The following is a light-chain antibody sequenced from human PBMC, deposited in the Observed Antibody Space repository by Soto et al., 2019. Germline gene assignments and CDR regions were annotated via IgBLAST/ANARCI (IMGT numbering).Light chain of an antibody. CDR2: EVS. V-gene: IGLV2-8*01. Sequence: QSALTQPPSASGSPGQSVTISCTGTSSDVGGYDYVSWYQQHPGKVPKLMIYEVSKRPSGVPDRFSGSKSGNTASLTVSGLQAEDEADYCCSSYAGSNIYVFGTGTKHTVL. CDR3: SSYAGSNIYV. J-gene: IGLJ1*01. CDR1: SSDVGGYDY.